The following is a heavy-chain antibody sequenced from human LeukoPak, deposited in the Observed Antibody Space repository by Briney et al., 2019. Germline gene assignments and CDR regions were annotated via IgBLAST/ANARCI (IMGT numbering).Heavy chain of an antibody. CDR2: MDPNSGNT. CDR3: ARSLRVRGVPDYMDV. Sequence: ASVKVSCKASGYTFTSYDINWVRQATGQGLEWMGWMDPNSGNTGYAQKFQGRVTMTRSTSISTAYMELSSLRSDDTAVYYCARSLRVRGVPDYMDVWGKGTTVTISS. D-gene: IGHD3-10*01. J-gene: IGHJ6*03. V-gene: IGHV1-8*01. CDR1: GYTFTSYD.